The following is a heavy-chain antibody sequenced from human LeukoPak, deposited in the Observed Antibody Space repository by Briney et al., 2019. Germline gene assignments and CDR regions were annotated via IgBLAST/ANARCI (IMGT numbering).Heavy chain of an antibody. J-gene: IGHJ3*02. CDR3: AGIAAAGDAFDI. CDR1: GVTFSSYS. V-gene: IGHV3-21*01. D-gene: IGHD6-13*01. Sequence: GGSLRLSCAASGVTFSSYSMNWARQAPGKGLEWVSSISSSSSYIYYADSVKGRFTISRDNAKNSLYLQMNSLRAEDTAVYYCAGIAAAGDAFDIWGQGTMVTVSS. CDR2: ISSSSSYI.